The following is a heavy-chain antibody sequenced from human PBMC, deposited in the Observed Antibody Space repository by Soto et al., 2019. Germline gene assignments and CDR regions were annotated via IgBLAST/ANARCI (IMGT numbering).Heavy chain of an antibody. CDR2: FYYSGST. V-gene: IGHV4-39*01. J-gene: IGHJ4*02. CDR1: GGSISSSSYY. Sequence: QLQLQESGPGLVKPSETLSLTCTVSGGSISSSSYYWGWIRQPPGKGLEWIGSFYYSGSTYYSPSLKSRVAISVDTSKNQFSLKLSSVTAADTAVYYCAREYSNGCPAGYWGQGTLVTVSS. D-gene: IGHD6-19*01. CDR3: AREYSNGCPAGY.